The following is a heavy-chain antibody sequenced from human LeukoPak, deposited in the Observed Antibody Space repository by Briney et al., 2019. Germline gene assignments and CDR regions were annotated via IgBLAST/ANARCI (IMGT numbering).Heavy chain of an antibody. V-gene: IGHV4-39*01. CDR2: IYETGST. CDR1: GGSISSSSHY. Sequence: SETLSLTCTVSGGSISSSSHYWGWIRQPPGKGLEVIGNIYETGSTYYNPSLKSRVTIFVDTSKNQFSLRLNSVTAADTALYYCARRYSSSPFNYFDPWGQGTLVTVSS. D-gene: IGHD6-6*01. CDR3: ARRYSSSPFNYFDP. J-gene: IGHJ5*02.